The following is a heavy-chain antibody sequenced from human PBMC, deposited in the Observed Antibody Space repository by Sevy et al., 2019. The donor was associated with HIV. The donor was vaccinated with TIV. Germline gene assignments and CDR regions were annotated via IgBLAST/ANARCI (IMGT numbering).Heavy chain of an antibody. CDR3: ARRTAETTTSGWFDP. D-gene: IGHD4-17*01. CDR2: IYYTGKT. J-gene: IGHJ5*02. Sequence: KQSQTLSLTCTVSGASIDSSSYYWGWIRQPPGKGLEWIGTIYYTGKTYYVPSLKSRVTISADMSNNQFSLRLRSVTAADTAVYYCARRTAETTTSGWFDPWGQGTLVTVSS. CDR1: GASIDSSSYY. V-gene: IGHV4-39*01.